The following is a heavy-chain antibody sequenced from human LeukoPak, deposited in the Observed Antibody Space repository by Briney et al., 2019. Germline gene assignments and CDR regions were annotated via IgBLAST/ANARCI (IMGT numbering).Heavy chain of an antibody. D-gene: IGHD1-26*01. CDR2: INKNGAEM. CDR3: AKHDGWELHDYCFDY. CDR1: GFIFRDYA. Sequence: GGSLRLSCVASGFIFRDYAMGWVRQAPGKGLEWVATINKNGAEMFYADSVKGRFTISRDNSKNTLNIHLRSLRADDTAVYYCAKHDGWELHDYCFDYWGQGTLVTASS. J-gene: IGHJ4*02. V-gene: IGHV3-23*01.